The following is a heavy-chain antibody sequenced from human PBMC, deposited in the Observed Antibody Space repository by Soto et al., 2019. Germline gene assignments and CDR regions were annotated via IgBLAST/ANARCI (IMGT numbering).Heavy chain of an antibody. CDR1: GGTFSSYA. D-gene: IGHD5-12*01. CDR2: IIPIFGTA. J-gene: IGHJ4*02. Sequence: VKVSCKASGGTFSSYAISWVRQAPGQGLEWMGGIIPIFGTANYAQKFQGRVTITADESTSTAYMELSSLRSEDTAVYYCARDRRDGYNYYFDYWGQGTLVTVSS. CDR3: ARDRRDGYNYYFDY. V-gene: IGHV1-69*13.